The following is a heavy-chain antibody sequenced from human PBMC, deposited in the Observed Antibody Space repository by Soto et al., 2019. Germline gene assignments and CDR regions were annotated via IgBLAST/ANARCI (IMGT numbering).Heavy chain of an antibody. CDR3: ARDEWEQHSNFGY. CDR2: INSAGSST. V-gene: IGHV3-74*01. J-gene: IGHJ4*02. CDR1: VFTISSYW. D-gene: IGHD1-26*01. Sequence: PVGSLRLSCEASVFTISSYWMHWIRHAPGKGLVWVSRINSAGSSTSYADSVKGRFTISRDNTKNTLYLQMNSLRAEDTAVYYCARDEWEQHSNFGYWGQGTLVTVSS.